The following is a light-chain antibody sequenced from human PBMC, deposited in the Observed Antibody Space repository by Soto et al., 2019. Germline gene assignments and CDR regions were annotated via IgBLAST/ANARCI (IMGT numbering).Light chain of an antibody. CDR1: QTISRDD. V-gene: IGKV3-20*01. CDR2: ATS. Sequence: EIVLTQSPGTLSLSPGETATLSCRTSQTISRDDLAWYQQRPGQAPRLLDSATSRRATGIPDSVNGYGSGTDFTLPISRLEPDDFGVDYCYQSYISPHTFGPGT. J-gene: IGKJ3*01. CDR3: YQSYISPHT.